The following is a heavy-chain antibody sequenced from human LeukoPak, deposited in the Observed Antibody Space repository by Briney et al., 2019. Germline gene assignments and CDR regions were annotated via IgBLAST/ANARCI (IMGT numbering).Heavy chain of an antibody. Sequence: TGGSLRLSCAASGFTFSSYGMHWVRQAPGKGLEWVAVISYDGSNKYYADSVKGRFTISRDNAKSSLYLQMNSLRAEDTAVYYCAKEEGGTLVRGVIMGIDYWGQGTLVTVSS. J-gene: IGHJ4*02. CDR3: AKEEGGTLVRGVIMGIDY. CDR2: ISYDGSNK. CDR1: GFTFSSYG. D-gene: IGHD3-10*01. V-gene: IGHV3-30*18.